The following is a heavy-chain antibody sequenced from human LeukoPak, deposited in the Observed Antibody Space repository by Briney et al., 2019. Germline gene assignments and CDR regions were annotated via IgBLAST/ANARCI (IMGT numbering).Heavy chain of an antibody. D-gene: IGHD5-12*01. Sequence: SETLSLTCAVYGGSFSGYYWSWIRQPPGKGLEWIGEINHSGSTNYNPSLKSRVTISVGTSKNQFSLKLSSVTAADTAVYYCARQVATMEAFDIWGQGTMVTVSS. CDR2: INHSGST. V-gene: IGHV4-34*01. J-gene: IGHJ3*02. CDR1: GGSFSGYY. CDR3: ARQVATMEAFDI.